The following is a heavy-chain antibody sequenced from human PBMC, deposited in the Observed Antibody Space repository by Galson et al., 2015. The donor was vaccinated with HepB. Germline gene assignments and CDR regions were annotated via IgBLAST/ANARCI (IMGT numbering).Heavy chain of an antibody. CDR3: ARGVRSLLTYYYGSGSSRWFDP. V-gene: IGHV4-34*01. CDR1: DYY. J-gene: IGHJ5*02. D-gene: IGHD3-10*01. Sequence: DYYWSWIRQPPGKGLEWIGEINHSGSTNYNPSLKSRVTISVDTSKNQFSLKLSSVTAADTAVYYCARGVRSLLTYYYGSGSSRWFDPWGQGTLVTVSS. CDR2: INHSGST.